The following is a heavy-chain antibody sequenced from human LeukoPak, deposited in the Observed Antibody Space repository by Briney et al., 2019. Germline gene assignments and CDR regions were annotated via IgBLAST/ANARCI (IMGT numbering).Heavy chain of an antibody. D-gene: IGHD4-17*01. CDR2: ISDAGT. V-gene: IGHV3-23*01. J-gene: IGHJ1*01. Sequence: VGSLRLSCAASGFTFSNYALTWVRQAPGRGLEWVSSISDAGTYYADSVKGRFSISRGNYKNTLYLQMSSLRAEDTAVYYCARDPNGNYVGAFDFQRWGQGTLVTVSS. CDR3: ARDPNGNYVGAFDFQR. CDR1: GFTFSNYA.